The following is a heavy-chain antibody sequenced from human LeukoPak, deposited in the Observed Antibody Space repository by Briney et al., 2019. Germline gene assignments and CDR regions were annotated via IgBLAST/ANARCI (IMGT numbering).Heavy chain of an antibody. CDR3: ARVVDHDYGDYYLDY. CDR2: ISWNSGSI. V-gene: IGHV3-9*03. CDR1: GFSFDDYA. D-gene: IGHD4-17*01. J-gene: IGHJ4*02. Sequence: GGSLRLSCAASGFSFDDYAMHWVPQAPGKGLERVSGISWNSGSIGYADSVKGRFTISRDNAKNSLYLQMNSLRAEDMALYYCARVVDHDYGDYYLDYWGQGTLVTVSS.